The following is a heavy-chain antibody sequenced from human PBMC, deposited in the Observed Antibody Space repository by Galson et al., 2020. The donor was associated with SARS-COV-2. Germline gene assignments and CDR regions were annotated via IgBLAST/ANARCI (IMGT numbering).Heavy chain of an antibody. CDR2: ITGYNDVP. J-gene: IGHJ4*02. Sequence: ASVKVSCKTSGYSFTRHGISWVRQAPGQGLEWMGWITGYNDVPKYAQSLQGRVTVTADTSTSTAYMELRSLRSDDTALYYCARGLDYIEYWGQGTLVTVSS. CDR3: ARGLDYIEY. CDR1: GYSFTRHG. V-gene: IGHV1-18*01.